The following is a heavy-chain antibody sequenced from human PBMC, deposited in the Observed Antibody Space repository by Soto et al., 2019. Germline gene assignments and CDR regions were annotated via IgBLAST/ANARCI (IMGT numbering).Heavy chain of an antibody. CDR3: ARATSYNYDSSGWSFDY. Sequence: GGSLRLSCAASGFTFSSHWMHWVRQAPGKGLVWVSRINSDGSSTSYADSVKGRFTISRDSAKNTLYLQMNTLRAEDTAVYYCARATSYNYDSSGWSFDYWGQGTLVTVSS. CDR2: INSDGSST. V-gene: IGHV3-74*01. J-gene: IGHJ4*02. CDR1: GFTFSSHW. D-gene: IGHD3-22*01.